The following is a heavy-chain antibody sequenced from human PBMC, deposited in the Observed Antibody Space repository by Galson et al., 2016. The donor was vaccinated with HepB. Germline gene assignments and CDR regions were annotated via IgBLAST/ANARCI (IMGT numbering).Heavy chain of an antibody. Sequence: SVKVSCKVYGGTFSRYAISWLRQAPGQGLEWMGGIIPFVGTPPYGQKFQGRVRIFADESTTTAYMELTGLRVDDTAVYYCARGGNCAGYKCFRFDYWGQGTLVTVSS. D-gene: IGHD2-15*01. V-gene: IGHV1-69*13. J-gene: IGHJ4*02. CDR2: IIPFVGTP. CDR3: ARGGNCAGYKCFRFDY. CDR1: GGTFSRYA.